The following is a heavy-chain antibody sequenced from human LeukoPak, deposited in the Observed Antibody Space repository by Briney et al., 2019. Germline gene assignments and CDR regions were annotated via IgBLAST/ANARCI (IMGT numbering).Heavy chain of an antibody. J-gene: IGHJ4*02. CDR1: GFTFSSYA. V-gene: IGHV3-30-3*01. CDR3: AREHWITMVRGVIISPPDY. D-gene: IGHD3-10*01. Sequence: PGGSLRFSCAASGFTFSSYAMHWVRQAPGKGLEWVAVISYDGSNKYYADSVKGRFTISRDNSKNTLYLQMNSLRAEDTAVYYCAREHWITMVRGVIISPPDYWGQGTLVTVSS. CDR2: ISYDGSNK.